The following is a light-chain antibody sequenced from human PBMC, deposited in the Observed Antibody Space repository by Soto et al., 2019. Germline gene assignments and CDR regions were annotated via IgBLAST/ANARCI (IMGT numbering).Light chain of an antibody. CDR2: DAS. J-gene: IGKJ4*01. CDR3: QQFNSYPLT. V-gene: IGKV1-13*02. Sequence: ALQLTQSPSSLSASVGDRVTITCRASQGISSALGWYQQKPGKTPKLLISDASTLQSGVPLRFSGSGSGTDFTLTISRMQPEDFATYYCQQFNSYPLTFGGGTKVEIK. CDR1: QGISSA.